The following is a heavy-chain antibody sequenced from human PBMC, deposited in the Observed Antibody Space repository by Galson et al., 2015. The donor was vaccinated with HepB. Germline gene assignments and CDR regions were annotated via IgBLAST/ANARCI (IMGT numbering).Heavy chain of an antibody. CDR1: GFTFSSYA. CDR2: ISYDGSNK. V-gene: IGHV3-30*04. CDR3: ARNLVRLEPRAYGMDV. Sequence: SLRLSCAASGFTFSSYAMHWVRQAPGKGLEWVAVISYDGSNKYYADSVKGRFTISRDNSKNTLYLQMNSLRAEDTAVYYCARNLVRLEPRAYGMDVWGQGTTVTVSS. J-gene: IGHJ6*02. D-gene: IGHD1-1*01.